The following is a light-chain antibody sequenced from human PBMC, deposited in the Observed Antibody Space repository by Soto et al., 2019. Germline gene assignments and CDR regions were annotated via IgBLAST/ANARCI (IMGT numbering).Light chain of an antibody. CDR1: QGINSY. CDR3: QQYYSYPQT. J-gene: IGKJ1*01. V-gene: IGKV1-8*01. Sequence: AIRMTQSPSSFSASTGGRVAITCLASQGINSYLAWYQQKPGKAPKLLIYAASTLQSGVPSRFSGSGSGTDFTLTISCLQSEDFATYYCQQYYSYPQTFGQGTKVDIK. CDR2: AAS.